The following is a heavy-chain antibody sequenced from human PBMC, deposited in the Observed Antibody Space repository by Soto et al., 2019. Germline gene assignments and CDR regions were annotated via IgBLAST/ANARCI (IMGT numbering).Heavy chain of an antibody. CDR3: ARQGQVAYRSGMDV. CDR2: IYPGDSET. V-gene: IGHV5-51*01. CDR1: GYSFTNFW. J-gene: IGHJ6*02. D-gene: IGHD5-12*01. Sequence: PGESLKISCKASGYSFTNFWIGWVRQMPGKGLEWMGIIYPGDSETRYSPPFQDQVTISADKSISTAYLQWSSLKAPDTAMYYCARQGQVAYRSGMDVWGLGTTVTVSS.